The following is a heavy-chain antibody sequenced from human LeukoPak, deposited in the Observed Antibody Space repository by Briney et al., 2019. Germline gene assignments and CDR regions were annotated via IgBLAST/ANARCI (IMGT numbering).Heavy chain of an antibody. J-gene: IGHJ2*01. CDR2: ISASNGNR. CDR1: GYTFNTYG. Sequence: ASVKVSCKASGYTFNTYGISWVRQAPGQGLEWMGCISASNGNRNYAQRIQGRGTMTIDTSASTAYMERRSIRSDETAVYLWARAAGKGVLRYIDLWGRRTLLT. D-gene: IGHD3-9*01. CDR3: ARAAGKGVLRYIDL. V-gene: IGHV1-18*01.